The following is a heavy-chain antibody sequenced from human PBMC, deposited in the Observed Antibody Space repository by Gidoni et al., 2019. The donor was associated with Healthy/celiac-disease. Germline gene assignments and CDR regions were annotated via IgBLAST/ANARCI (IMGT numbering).Heavy chain of an antibody. CDR3: ARAGYGDYDPPYYYYYGMDV. J-gene: IGHJ6*02. D-gene: IGHD4-17*01. Sequence: EVQLVESGGGLVQPGGSLRLSCAASGFTVSSNYMSWVRQAPGKGLEWVSVIYSGGSTYYADSVKGRFTISRDNSKNTLYLQMNSLRAEDTAVYYCARAGYGDYDPPYYYYYGMDVWGQGTTVTVSS. CDR1: GFTVSSNY. V-gene: IGHV3-66*01. CDR2: IYSGGST.